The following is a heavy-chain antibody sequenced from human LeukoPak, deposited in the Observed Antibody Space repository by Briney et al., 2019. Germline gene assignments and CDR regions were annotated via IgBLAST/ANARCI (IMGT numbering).Heavy chain of an antibody. Sequence: PGGSLRLSCAASGFTFNNYAMSWVRQAPGKGLEWVSAISGSGGSTYYADPVKGRFTISRDNSKNTLYLQMNSLRVEDTAVYYCAKDLRTDYDFWSGYYFYYYYGMDVWGQGTTVTVSS. CDR3: AKDLRTDYDFWSGYYFYYYYGMDV. CDR2: ISGSGGST. J-gene: IGHJ6*02. V-gene: IGHV3-23*01. CDR1: GFTFNNYA. D-gene: IGHD3-3*01.